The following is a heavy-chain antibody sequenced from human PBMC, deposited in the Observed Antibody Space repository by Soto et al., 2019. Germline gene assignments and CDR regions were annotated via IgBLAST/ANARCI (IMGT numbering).Heavy chain of an antibody. CDR1: GYTFTSYA. D-gene: IGHD6-19*01. J-gene: IGHJ4*02. CDR3: AKDLRIAVAGTDYFDS. V-gene: IGHV1-3*01. Sequence: ASVKVSCKASGYTFTSYAMHWVRQAPGQRLEWMGWINAGNGNTKYSQKFQGRFTISRDNSKNTLYLQMNSLRAEDTAVYYCAKDLRIAVAGTDYFDSWGQGTLVTVSS. CDR2: INAGNGNT.